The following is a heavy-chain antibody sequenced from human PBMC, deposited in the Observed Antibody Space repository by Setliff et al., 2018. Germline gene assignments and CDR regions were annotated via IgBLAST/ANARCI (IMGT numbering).Heavy chain of an antibody. J-gene: IGHJ3*02. CDR2: IRSRNDGGTT. CDR3: VKEGIAATGTAFDI. V-gene: IGHV3-15*01. CDR1: GFTFSDYY. Sequence: PGGSLRLSCAASGFTFSDYYMSWIRQAPGKGLEWVGRIRSRNDGGTTDYAAPVKGRFTFSRDDSKNTLYLQLNSLRPEDTAVYYCVKEGIAATGTAFDIWGQGTMVTVSS. D-gene: IGHD6-13*01.